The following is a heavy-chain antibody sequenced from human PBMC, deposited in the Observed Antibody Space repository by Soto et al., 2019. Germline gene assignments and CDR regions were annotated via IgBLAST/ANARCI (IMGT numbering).Heavy chain of an antibody. D-gene: IGHD1-7*01. J-gene: IGHJ6*02. CDR2: ISHSGST. CDR3: ARGQGPRNWNFIYDCYGMDV. V-gene: IGHV4-34*01. Sequence: SESLSLTCAVYGGSFSGYYWSWIRQPPGKGLEWIGEISHSGSTNYNPSLKSRLTISVDTNKNHFSLKLSSVTAADTAVYYCARGQGPRNWNFIYDCYGMDVWGQGTTVTAP. CDR1: GGSFSGYY.